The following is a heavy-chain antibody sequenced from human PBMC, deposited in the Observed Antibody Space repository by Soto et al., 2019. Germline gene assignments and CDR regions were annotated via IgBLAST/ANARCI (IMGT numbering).Heavy chain of an antibody. J-gene: IGHJ4*02. Sequence: PGGSLRLSCAASGFTVSNNYMSWVRQAPGKGLEWVSVIYSTGNTYYADSMKGRFSISRDDSKNTLYLQINSLIAEDTAVYYCARGPRYCSSTSCSDYFDCWGQGT. D-gene: IGHD2-2*01. V-gene: IGHV3-66*01. CDR3: ARGPRYCSSTSCSDYFDC. CDR1: GFTVSNNY. CDR2: IYSTGNT.